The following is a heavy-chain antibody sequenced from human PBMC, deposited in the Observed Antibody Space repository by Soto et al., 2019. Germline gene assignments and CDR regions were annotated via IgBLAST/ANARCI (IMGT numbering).Heavy chain of an antibody. Sequence: GASVKVSCKASGYTFTGYYMHWVRQAPGQGLEWMGWINPNSGGTNYAQKFQGWVTMTRDTSISTAYMELSRLRSDDTAVYYCARDLSIAAAGTYYYYGMAVWGQGTTVTVSS. J-gene: IGHJ6*02. CDR3: ARDLSIAAAGTYYYYGMAV. V-gene: IGHV1-2*04. D-gene: IGHD6-13*01. CDR2: INPNSGGT. CDR1: GYTFTGYY.